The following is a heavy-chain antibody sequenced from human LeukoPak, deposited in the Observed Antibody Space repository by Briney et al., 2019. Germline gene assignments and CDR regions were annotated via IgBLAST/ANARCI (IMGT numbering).Heavy chain of an antibody. D-gene: IGHD6-19*01. Sequence: PSETLSLTCIVSGDSISSGSYYWGWIRQPPGKGLEWIGNIHYSGSTYYMPSLKSRVTISVDTSKNQFSLKLSSVTAADTAVYYCAREWIAVANEHDYWGQGTLVTVSS. J-gene: IGHJ4*02. CDR1: GDSISSGSYY. CDR2: IHYSGST. V-gene: IGHV4-39*07. CDR3: AREWIAVANEHDY.